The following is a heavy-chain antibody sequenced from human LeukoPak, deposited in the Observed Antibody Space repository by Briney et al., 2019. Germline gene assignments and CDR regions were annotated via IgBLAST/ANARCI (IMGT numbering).Heavy chain of an antibody. Sequence: ASVKVSCKVSGYTLTELSMHWVRQAPGKGLEWMGGFDPEDGETIYAQKFQGRVTMTEDTSTDTAYMELSSLRSEDTAVYYCATVVRSLGYCSGGSCSEFNWSDPWGQGTLVTVSS. CDR1: GYTLTELS. J-gene: IGHJ5*02. CDR3: ATVVRSLGYCSGGSCSEFNWSDP. D-gene: IGHD2-15*01. CDR2: FDPEDGET. V-gene: IGHV1-24*01.